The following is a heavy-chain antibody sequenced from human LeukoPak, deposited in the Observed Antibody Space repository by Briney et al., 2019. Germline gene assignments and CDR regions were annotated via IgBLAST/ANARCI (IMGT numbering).Heavy chain of an antibody. J-gene: IGHJ5*02. CDR1: GYTFTSYA. D-gene: IGHD1-26*01. V-gene: IGHV1-3*01. CDR2: INAGNGNT. CDR3: ARAPGALHFDQ. Sequence: ASVKVSCKASGYTFTSYAIHWVRQAPGQRLEWMGWINAGNGNTKSSEKFQGRLTITRDTTASTVYLDLSSLRSEHTAVYYCARAPGALHFDQWGQGTLVTVNS.